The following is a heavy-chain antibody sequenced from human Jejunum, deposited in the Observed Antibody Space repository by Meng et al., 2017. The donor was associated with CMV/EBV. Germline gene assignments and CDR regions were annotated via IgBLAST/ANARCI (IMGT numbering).Heavy chain of an antibody. Sequence: AASGFTFSSYWMSWVRQAPGKGLEWVANIKQDGSEKSYVDSVKGRFTISRDNAKSSLYLQLNSLRAEDTAVYYCVGGNLVVPASDYWGQGTLVTVSS. J-gene: IGHJ4*02. V-gene: IGHV3-7*04. CDR2: IKQDGSEK. CDR3: VGGNLVVPASDY. CDR1: GFTFSSYW. D-gene: IGHD2-2*01.